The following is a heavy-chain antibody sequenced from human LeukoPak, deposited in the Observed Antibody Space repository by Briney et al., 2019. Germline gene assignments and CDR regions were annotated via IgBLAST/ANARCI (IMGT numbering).Heavy chain of an antibody. CDR3: ARRVVTGGLFDY. CDR2: IYYSGST. D-gene: IGHD3-3*01. V-gene: IGHV4-39*07. CDR1: GGSISSSSYY. Sequence: SETLSLTCTVSGGSISSSSYYWGWIRQPPGKGLEWIGSIYYSGSTYYNPSLKSRVTISVDTSKNQISLKLSSVTAADTAVYYCARRVVTGGLFDYWGQGTLVTVSS. J-gene: IGHJ4*02.